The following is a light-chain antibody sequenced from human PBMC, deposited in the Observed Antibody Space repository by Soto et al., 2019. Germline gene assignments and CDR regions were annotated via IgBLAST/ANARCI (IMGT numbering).Light chain of an antibody. CDR2: AAS. J-gene: IGKJ1*01. Sequence: AIQMTQSPSSLSASVGDRVTITCRASRDIGNDLGWYQQKPGKAPKHLIFAASNLQSGVPSRFSGGGSGTDFTLTISSLHADDFATYYCLQHFNFPWTFGQGTKVE. CDR1: RDIGND. CDR3: LQHFNFPWT. V-gene: IGKV1-6*01.